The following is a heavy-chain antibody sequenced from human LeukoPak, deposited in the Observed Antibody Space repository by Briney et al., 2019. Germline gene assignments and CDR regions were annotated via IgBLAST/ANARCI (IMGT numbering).Heavy chain of an antibody. Sequence: GASVKVSCKASGYTFTGYYVHWVRQAPGQGLEWMGWMNPNSGDTHYAQKFQGRVTMTRDKSISIAYMELSRLRSDDTAVYYCARDHDIVVVVAAGAFDYWGQGTLVTVSS. CDR1: GYTFTGYY. CDR3: ARDHDIVVVVAAGAFDY. V-gene: IGHV1-2*02. D-gene: IGHD2-15*01. CDR2: MNPNSGDT. J-gene: IGHJ4*02.